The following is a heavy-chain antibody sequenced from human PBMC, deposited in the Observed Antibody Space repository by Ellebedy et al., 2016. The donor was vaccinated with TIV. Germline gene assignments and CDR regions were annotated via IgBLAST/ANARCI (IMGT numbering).Heavy chain of an antibody. CDR2: IYYSGST. J-gene: IGHJ2*01. V-gene: IGHV4-59*08. CDR3: ARRLRGGYFDL. CDR1: GGSISSYY. D-gene: IGHD4-17*01. Sequence: MPSETLSLTCTVSGGSISSYYWSWIRQPPGKGLEWIGYIYYSGSTNYNPSLKSRVTIPVDTSKNQFSLKLSSVTAADTAVYYCARRLRGGYFDLWGRGTLVTVSS.